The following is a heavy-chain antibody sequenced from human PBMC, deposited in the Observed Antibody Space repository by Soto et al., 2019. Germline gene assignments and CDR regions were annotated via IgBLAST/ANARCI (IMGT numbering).Heavy chain of an antibody. D-gene: IGHD3-10*01. CDR2: TSGSGSTI. Sequence: VGSLRLSFAASGFTFSDYYMTWIRQAPGKGLEWVSYTSGSGSTIYYADSVKGRFTASRDNAKNSLFLQMNSLRAEDTAVYYCANDPVYYASGYWGQGTLVTVSS. CDR3: ANDPVYYASGY. CDR1: GFTFSDYY. J-gene: IGHJ4*02. V-gene: IGHV3-11*01.